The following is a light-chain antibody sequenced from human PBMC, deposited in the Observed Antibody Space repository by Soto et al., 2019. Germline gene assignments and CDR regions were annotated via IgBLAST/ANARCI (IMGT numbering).Light chain of an antibody. V-gene: IGLV2-14*01. Sequence: QSALTQPASVSGSPGQSITISCTGTSSDVGGYNYVSWYQQHPGKAPKLMIYDVSNRPSGVSNRFSGSKSGNTASLTISGLKAEDDADYYCSSYTSSSTFSVFGTGPKLNVL. CDR3: SSYTSSSTFSV. CDR1: SSDVGGYNY. CDR2: DVS. J-gene: IGLJ1*01.